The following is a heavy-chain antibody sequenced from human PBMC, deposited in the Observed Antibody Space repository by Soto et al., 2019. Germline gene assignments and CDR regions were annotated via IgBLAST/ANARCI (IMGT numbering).Heavy chain of an antibody. Sequence: QVQLVQSVAEVKKPGASVKVSCKASGYTFTSYYMHWVRQAPGQGLEWMGIINPSGGSTSYAQKFQGRVTMTRDTSTSTVYMELSSLRSEDTAVYYCARNGCSGGSCYYYYGMDVWGQGTTVTVSS. CDR1: GYTFTSYY. V-gene: IGHV1-46*01. CDR3: ARNGCSGGSCYYYYGMDV. CDR2: INPSGGST. J-gene: IGHJ6*02. D-gene: IGHD2-15*01.